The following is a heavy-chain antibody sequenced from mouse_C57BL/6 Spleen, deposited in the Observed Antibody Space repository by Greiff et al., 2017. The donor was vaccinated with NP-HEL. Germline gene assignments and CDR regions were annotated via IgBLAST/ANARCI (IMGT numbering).Heavy chain of an antibody. J-gene: IGHJ1*03. CDR2: FYPGSGSI. D-gene: IGHD1-1*01. Sequence: QVQLQQSGAELVKPGASVKLSCKASGYTFTEYTIHWVKQRSGQGLEWIGWFYPGSGSIKYNEKFKDKATLTADKSSSTVYMELSRLTSEDAAVYFCARHEGRDYYGSSYDWYFDVWGTGTTVTVSS. CDR3: ARHEGRDYYGSSYDWYFDV. CDR1: GYTFTEYT. V-gene: IGHV1-62-2*01.